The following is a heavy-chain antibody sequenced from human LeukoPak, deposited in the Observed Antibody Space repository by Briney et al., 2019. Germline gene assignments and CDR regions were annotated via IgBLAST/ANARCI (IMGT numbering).Heavy chain of an antibody. V-gene: IGHV1-2*02. CDR3: AREYSRYSGTYYDY. CDR2: SNLYSGGT. CDR1: GYTFTGHF. Sequence: ASVKVSCKASGYTFTGHFINWVRQAPGKGLEWMGWSNLYSGGTNSAQKFQGRVTMTRDTSISTAYMELSRVRSDDTAVYYCAREYSRYSGTYYDYWGQGTLVTVSS. J-gene: IGHJ4*02. D-gene: IGHD5-12*01.